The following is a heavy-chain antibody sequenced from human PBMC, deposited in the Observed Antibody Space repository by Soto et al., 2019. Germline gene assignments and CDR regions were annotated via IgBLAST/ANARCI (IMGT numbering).Heavy chain of an antibody. CDR1: GFTFSPYW. D-gene: IGHD2-21*01. J-gene: IGHJ5*02. V-gene: IGHV3-74*01. CDR3: VREVWIGDGCLSRGWFDP. Sequence: EVLLVESGGGLVQPGGSLRLSCEGSGFTFSPYWMHWVRQAPGKGLVWVSRVSHDGSAVYAASVKGRFTLSRDNAKNTIYLQTDSVTDEATAIFYCVREVWIGDGCLSRGWFDPWGQGNLVTVSS. CDR2: VSHDGSA.